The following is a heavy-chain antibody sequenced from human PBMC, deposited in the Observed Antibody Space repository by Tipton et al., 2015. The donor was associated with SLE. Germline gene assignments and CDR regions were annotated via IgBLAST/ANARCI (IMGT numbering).Heavy chain of an antibody. V-gene: IGHV4-39*07. D-gene: IGHD3-3*01. Sequence: TLSLTCTVSGGSISSGGYYWGWIRQPPGKGLEWVGTVYYTGNTFYNPSVKSRVTISVDTSKNQFSLKVNSVTAADTAVYYCARGSPFMEWERNWFDPWGQGTLVTVSS. CDR3: ARGSPFMEWERNWFDP. CDR1: GGSISSGGYY. CDR2: VYYTGNT. J-gene: IGHJ5*02.